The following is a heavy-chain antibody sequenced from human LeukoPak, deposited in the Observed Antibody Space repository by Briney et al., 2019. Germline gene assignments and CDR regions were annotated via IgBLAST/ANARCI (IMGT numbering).Heavy chain of an antibody. J-gene: IGHJ3*02. CDR2: IYASRST. CDR3: ARVRQLDDAFDI. D-gene: IGHD6-13*01. CDR1: GGSISSYY. Sequence: SETLSLTCTVSGGSISSYYWSWIRQPAGKGLEWIGRIYASRSTNYNPSLKSRVTMSVDTSKNQFSLKLSSVTAADTAVYYCARVRQLDDAFDIWGQGTMVTVSS. V-gene: IGHV4-4*07.